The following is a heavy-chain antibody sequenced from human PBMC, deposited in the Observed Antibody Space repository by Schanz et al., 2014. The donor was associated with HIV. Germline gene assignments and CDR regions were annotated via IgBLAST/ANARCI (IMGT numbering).Heavy chain of an antibody. CDR1: GYNFGNLD. V-gene: IGHV1-8*03. CDR2: MNPGSGNT. J-gene: IGHJ3*02. Sequence: QVWLVQSGAEVKKPGASVRVSCKASGYNFGNLDINWVRQATGQGLEWLGWMNPGSGNTGYAWKFQGRVTITRDMSTSTAYMELSRLRSEDTAVYYCAADSEWFGESPSAFDIWGQGTMVTVSS. CDR3: AADSEWFGESPSAFDI. D-gene: IGHD3-10*01.